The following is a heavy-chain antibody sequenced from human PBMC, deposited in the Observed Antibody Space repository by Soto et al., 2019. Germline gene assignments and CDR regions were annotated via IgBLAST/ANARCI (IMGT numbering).Heavy chain of an antibody. Sequence: QVQLVQSGAEVKKPGSSVKVSCKASGGTFSSYAISWVRQAPGQGLEWMGGIIPIFGTANYAQKFQGRVTITADESTSTAYMELSSLRSEDTAVYYCAVGRWLQLHEGYYFDYWGQGTLVTVSS. V-gene: IGHV1-69*12. CDR2: IIPIFGTA. D-gene: IGHD5-12*01. CDR3: AVGRWLQLHEGYYFDY. J-gene: IGHJ4*02. CDR1: GGTFSSYA.